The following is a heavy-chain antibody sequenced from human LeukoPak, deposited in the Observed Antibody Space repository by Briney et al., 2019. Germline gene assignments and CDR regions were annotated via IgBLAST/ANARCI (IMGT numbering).Heavy chain of an antibody. V-gene: IGHV4-39*01. Sequence: SETLSLTCTVSGGSISTSNYYWGWIRQPPGKGLEWIGNIFYSGSTYYSPSLRSRVTISLDTSRNQFSLKLSSVTAADTAVYYCARHGSGWFHFDYWGQGTLVTVSS. D-gene: IGHD6-19*01. CDR3: ARHGSGWFHFDY. CDR2: IFYSGST. CDR1: GGSISTSNYY. J-gene: IGHJ4*02.